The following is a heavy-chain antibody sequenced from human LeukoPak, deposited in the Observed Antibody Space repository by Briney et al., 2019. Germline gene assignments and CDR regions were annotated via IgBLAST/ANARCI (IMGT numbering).Heavy chain of an antibody. CDR2: INPNSGGT. CDR3: ARAYRQQLASPIYYYYMDV. V-gene: IGHV1-2*02. Sequence: ASVKVSCKASGYTFTGYYMHWVRQAPGQGLEWMGWINPNSGGTNYAQKFQGRVTMTRDTSISTAYMELSRLRSDDTAVYYCARAYRQQLASPIYYYYMDVWGKGTTVTVSS. D-gene: IGHD6-13*01. CDR1: GYTFTGYY. J-gene: IGHJ6*03.